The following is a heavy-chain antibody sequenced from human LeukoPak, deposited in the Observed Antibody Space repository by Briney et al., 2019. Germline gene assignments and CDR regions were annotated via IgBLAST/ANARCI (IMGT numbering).Heavy chain of an antibody. Sequence: ASVKVSCKASGYTFTSYGISWVRQAPGQGLEWMGWISAYNGNTDYAQKLQGRVTMTTDTSTSTAYMELRSLRSDDTAVHYCARGVSYDILTYFQHWGQGTLVTVSS. CDR3: ARGVSYDILTYFQH. J-gene: IGHJ1*01. D-gene: IGHD3-9*01. CDR1: GYTFTSYG. CDR2: ISAYNGNT. V-gene: IGHV1-18*01.